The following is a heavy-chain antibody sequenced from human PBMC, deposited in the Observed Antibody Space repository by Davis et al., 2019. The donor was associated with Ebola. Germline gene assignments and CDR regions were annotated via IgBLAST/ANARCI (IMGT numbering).Heavy chain of an antibody. CDR2: ISGSGSST. D-gene: IGHD3-10*01. CDR1: GFTFSDHY. J-gene: IGHJ4*02. CDR3: AKDMGYDSGTYQDY. V-gene: IGHV3-23*01. Sequence: GESLKISCAVSGFTFSDHYMDWVRQAPGKGLEWVSGISGSGSSTYYADSVKGRFTISRDDSKNTLYLQMNSLRVEDTAVYYCAKDMGYDSGTYQDYWGQGTLVTVSS.